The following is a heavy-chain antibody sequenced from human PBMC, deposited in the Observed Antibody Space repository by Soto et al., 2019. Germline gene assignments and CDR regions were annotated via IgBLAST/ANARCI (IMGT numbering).Heavy chain of an antibody. CDR2: IWYDGSNK. D-gene: IGHD5-18*01. CDR1: GFTFSSYG. V-gene: IGHV3-33*01. Sequence: GGSLRLSCAASGFTFSSYGMHWVRQAPGKGLEWVAVIWYDGSNKYYADSVKGRFTISRDNSKNTLYLQMNSLRAEDTAVYYCARGAVDTAMAGIFFDYWGQGTLVTVSS. CDR3: ARGAVDTAMAGIFFDY. J-gene: IGHJ4*02.